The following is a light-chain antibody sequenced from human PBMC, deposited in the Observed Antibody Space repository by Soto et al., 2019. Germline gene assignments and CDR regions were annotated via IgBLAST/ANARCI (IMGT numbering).Light chain of an antibody. CDR1: SSDIGRYNL. J-gene: IGLJ2*01. CDR3: CSYAGGASVV. Sequence: QSVLTQPASVSGSPGQSITISCTVTSSDIGRYNLVSWYQQHPGKAPKLIIYEDIERPSGVSDRFSGSKSGNTASLTISGLQTEDEADYYCCSYAGGASVVFGGGTKLTVL. V-gene: IGLV2-23*01. CDR2: EDI.